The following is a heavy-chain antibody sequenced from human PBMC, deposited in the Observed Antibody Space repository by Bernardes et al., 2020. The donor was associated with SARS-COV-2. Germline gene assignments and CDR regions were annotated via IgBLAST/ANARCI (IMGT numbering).Heavy chain of an antibody. CDR2: IYYSGST. J-gene: IGHJ4*02. CDR3: ASSPQLERWAGVW. CDR1: GGSISSYY. V-gene: IGHV4-59*01. D-gene: IGHD1-1*01. Sequence: SETLSLTCTVSGGSISSYYWSWIRQPPGKGLEWIGYIYYSGSTNYNPSLKSRVTISVDTSKKQFSLKLSSVTAADSAVYYCASSPQLERWAGVWWGQGTLVTVSS.